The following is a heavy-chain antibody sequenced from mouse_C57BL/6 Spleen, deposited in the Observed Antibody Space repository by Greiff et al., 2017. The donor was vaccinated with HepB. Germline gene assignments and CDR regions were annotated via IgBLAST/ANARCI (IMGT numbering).Heavy chain of an antibody. CDR1: GYTFTDYY. D-gene: IGHD4-1*02. V-gene: IGHV1-26*01. J-gene: IGHJ2*01. CDR2: INPNNGGT. Sequence: VQLQQSGPELVKPGASVKISCKASGYTFTDYYMNWVKQSHGKSLEWIGDINPNNGGTSYNQKFKGKATLTVDKSSSTAYMELRSLTSEDSAVYYCARSNWDGVYFDYWGQGTTLTVSS. CDR3: ARSNWDGVYFDY.